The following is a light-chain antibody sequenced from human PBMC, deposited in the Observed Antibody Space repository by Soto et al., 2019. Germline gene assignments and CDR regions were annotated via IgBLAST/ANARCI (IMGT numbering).Light chain of an antibody. CDR1: SSNIGAGYD. Sequence: QAVVTQPPSVSGSPGQRVTISCTGSSSNIGAGYDVHWYQQLPGPAPNLLIYANSNRHSGLPDRFSGSRSGSSASLAITGLQAEEEADYYCQSYDTSLGVVFGGGTKLTVL. V-gene: IGLV1-40*01. CDR2: ANS. CDR3: QSYDTSLGVV. J-gene: IGLJ2*01.